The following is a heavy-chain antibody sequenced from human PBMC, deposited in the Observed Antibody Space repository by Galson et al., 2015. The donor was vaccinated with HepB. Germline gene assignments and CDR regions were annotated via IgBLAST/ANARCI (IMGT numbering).Heavy chain of an antibody. CDR2: TSDGGAGT. CDR3: AKPLYDNSGWIYYYGD. Sequence: SLRLSCAASGFTFGTYAMSWVRQAPGKGLEWISATSDGGAGTAHADSVRGRFTISRDNSKNTLYLQLNSLRVEDTAIYYCAKPLYDNSGWIYYYGDWGQGTLVTVSS. J-gene: IGHJ4*02. CDR1: GFTFGTYA. V-gene: IGHV3-23*01. D-gene: IGHD3-22*01.